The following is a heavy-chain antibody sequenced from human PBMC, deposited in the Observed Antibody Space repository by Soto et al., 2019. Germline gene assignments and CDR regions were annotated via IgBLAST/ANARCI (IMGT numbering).Heavy chain of an antibody. CDR2: ISYDGSHQ. Sequence: GGSLRLSCAASGFTFSAFGIHWVRQAPGKGLEWVAVISYDGSHQYYADSVKGRFTISRDNSKNTVFLQMSSLRFEDTAVYYCAKDIVHYYYGMDVWGQETTVTVSS. V-gene: IGHV3-30*18. J-gene: IGHJ6*02. CDR1: GFTFSAFG. CDR3: AKDIVHYYYGMDV. D-gene: IGHD3-16*02.